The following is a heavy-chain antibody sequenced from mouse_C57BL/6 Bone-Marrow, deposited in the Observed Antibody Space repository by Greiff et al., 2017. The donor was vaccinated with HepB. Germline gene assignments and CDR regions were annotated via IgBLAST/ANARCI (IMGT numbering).Heavy chain of an antibody. V-gene: IGHV5-4*01. CDR2: ISDGGSYT. CDR1: GFTFSSYA. Sequence: EVNLVESGGGLVKPGGSLKLSCAASGFTFSSYAMSWVRQTPEKRLEWVATISDGGSYTYYPDNVKGRFTISRDNAKNNLYLQMSHLKSEDTAMYYCARDGDYDYDGYWGQGTTLTVSS. CDR3: ARDGDYDYDGY. J-gene: IGHJ2*01. D-gene: IGHD2-4*01.